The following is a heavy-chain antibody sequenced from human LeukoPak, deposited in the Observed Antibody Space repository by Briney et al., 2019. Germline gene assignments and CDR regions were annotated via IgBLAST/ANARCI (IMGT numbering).Heavy chain of an antibody. D-gene: IGHD6-19*01. V-gene: IGHV3-30-3*02. CDR3: AKRDSTGWYSDY. J-gene: IGHJ4*02. CDR2: ISYDGSNK. Sequence: PGGSLRLSCAASGFTFSSYAMHWIRQAPGKGLEWVAVISYDGSNKYYADSVKGRFTISRDNSKNTLYLQMKSLRAEDTAVYYCAKRDSTGWYSDYWGQGTLVTVSS. CDR1: GFTFSSYA.